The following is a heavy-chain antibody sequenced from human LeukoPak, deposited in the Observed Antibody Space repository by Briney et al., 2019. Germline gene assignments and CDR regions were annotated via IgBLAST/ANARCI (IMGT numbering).Heavy chain of an antibody. J-gene: IGHJ4*02. V-gene: IGHV4-61*01. CDR1: GGSVTSGNYL. Sequence: SETLSLTCTVSGGSVTSGNYLWTWIRQPPGKGLEWVGYISYSGSTDYNPSLRGRVTMSLDRPRNQFSLKLSSVSAADTAVYYCAAWQTIIFDYWGQGSLVTVSS. CDR2: ISYSGST. D-gene: IGHD5-24*01. CDR3: AAWQTIIFDY.